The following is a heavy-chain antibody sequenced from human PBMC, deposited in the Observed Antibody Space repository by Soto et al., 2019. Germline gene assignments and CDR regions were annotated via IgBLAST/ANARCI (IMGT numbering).Heavy chain of an antibody. D-gene: IGHD6-13*01. CDR1: GFSLSTHDVG. CDR2: IYWNDEK. CDR3: THRPTASTWYSFAD. V-gene: IGHV2-5*01. Sequence: ESGPTLVNPTQTLTLTCTFSGFSLSTHDVGVGWVRQPPGKALEWLALIYWNDEKRYSPSLKSRLTITKDTSRNQVVLTLTNVDPVDTATYYCTHRPTASTWYSFADWGRGALVTVSS. J-gene: IGHJ4*02.